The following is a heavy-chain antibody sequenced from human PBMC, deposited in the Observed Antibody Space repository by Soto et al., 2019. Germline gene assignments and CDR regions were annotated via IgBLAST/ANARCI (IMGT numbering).Heavy chain of an antibody. V-gene: IGHV3-7*01. Sequence: EVQLVESGGGLVQPGGSLRLSCAGSGFNFKDYWMTWVRQAPGKGLEWLANIGEDGGISNYVDSVKGRFTISRDNVKNSLDLQINSLRAEDTAVYYSARDRNYHLSGYYEAFDVWGQGTVVTVSS. D-gene: IGHD3-9*01. J-gene: IGHJ3*01. CDR1: GFNFKDYW. CDR3: ARDRNYHLSGYYEAFDV. CDR2: IGEDGGIS.